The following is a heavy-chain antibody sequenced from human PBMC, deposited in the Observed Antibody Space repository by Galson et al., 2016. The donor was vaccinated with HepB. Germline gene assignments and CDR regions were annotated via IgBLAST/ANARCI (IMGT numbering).Heavy chain of an antibody. J-gene: IGHJ4*02. CDR1: GGSFSSYG. V-gene: IGHV1-69*13. CDR2: IIPIFGTA. CDR3: ARDRYYDSGGNYYESAY. D-gene: IGHD3-22*01. Sequence: SVKVSCKASGGSFSSYGISWVRQAPGQELEWMGGIIPIFGTANYAQKFQGRVTITADESTSTAYMELSGLRAEDTAVYYCARDRYYDSGGNYYESAYWGQGTPVIVSS.